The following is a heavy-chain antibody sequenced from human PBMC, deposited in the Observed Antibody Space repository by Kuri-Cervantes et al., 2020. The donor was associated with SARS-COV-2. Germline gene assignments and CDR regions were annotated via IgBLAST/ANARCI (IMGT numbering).Heavy chain of an antibody. Sequence: GESLKISCAASGFTFSSYAMHWVRQAPGKGLEWVAVISYDGSNKYYADSVKGRFTISRDNSKNTLYLQMNSLRAEDTAVYYCARDPDGHIPNDAFDIWGQGTMVTVSS. D-gene: IGHD5-24*01. CDR1: GFTFSSYA. CDR2: ISYDGSNK. CDR3: ARDPDGHIPNDAFDI. V-gene: IGHV3-30*04. J-gene: IGHJ3*02.